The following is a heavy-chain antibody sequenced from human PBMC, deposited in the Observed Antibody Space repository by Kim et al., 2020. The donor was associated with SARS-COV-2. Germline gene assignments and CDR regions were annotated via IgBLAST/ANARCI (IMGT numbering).Heavy chain of an antibody. Sequence: ASVKVSCKASGYTFTSYGISWVRQAPGQGLEWMGWISAYNGNTNYAQKLQGRVTMTTDTSTSTAYMELRSLRSDDTAVYYCARPTNAATHDAFDIWGQGTMVTVSS. D-gene: IGHD1-26*01. J-gene: IGHJ3*02. CDR1: GYTFTSYG. CDR2: ISAYNGNT. V-gene: IGHV1-18*01. CDR3: ARPTNAATHDAFDI.